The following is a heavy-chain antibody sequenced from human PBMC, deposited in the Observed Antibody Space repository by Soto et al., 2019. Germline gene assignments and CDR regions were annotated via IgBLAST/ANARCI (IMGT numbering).Heavy chain of an antibody. CDR2: LIYSGTT. D-gene: IGHD1-26*01. V-gene: IGHV4-31*03. J-gene: IGHJ6*02. CDR1: GASSSSDSFT. CDR3: ARDHKWDGMDV. Sequence: QVQLQESGPGLGKPSQTLSLTGFVPGASSSSDSFTGSWVGQFPGKGLEWIGYLIYSGTTYYNPSLRSRITMSVDTSKNQFSLKLSSVTAADTAVYYCARDHKWDGMDVWGQGTTVTVSS.